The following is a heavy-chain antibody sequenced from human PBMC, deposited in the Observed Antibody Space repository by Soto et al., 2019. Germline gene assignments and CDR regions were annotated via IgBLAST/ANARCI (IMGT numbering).Heavy chain of an antibody. CDR2: IIPIFNSA. Sequence: SVKVSCKASGGTFNNYALSWVRQAPGQGLEWMGGIIPIFNSANYAQKFQGRVTITADDSTSTAYMELRSLRPDDTAVYYCAREVTVASYSFDFWGQGTLVTVSS. V-gene: IGHV1-69*13. CDR3: AREVTVASYSFDF. D-gene: IGHD5-12*01. J-gene: IGHJ4*02. CDR1: GGTFNNYA.